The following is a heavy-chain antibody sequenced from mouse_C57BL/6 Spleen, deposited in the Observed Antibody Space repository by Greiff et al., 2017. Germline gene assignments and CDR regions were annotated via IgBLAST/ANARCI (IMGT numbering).Heavy chain of an antibody. CDR2: IDPEDGET. CDR1: GFNIKDYY. V-gene: IGHV14-2*01. Sequence: VQLQQSGAELVKPGASVKLSCTASGFNIKDYYMHWVKQRTEQGLEWIGRIDPEDGETKYDPKFQGKATITADPSSNTAYLQLSSLTSEDTAVYYCARPHYYGSSSYFDYWGKGTTLTVSS. CDR3: ARPHYYGSSSYFDY. D-gene: IGHD1-1*01. J-gene: IGHJ2*01.